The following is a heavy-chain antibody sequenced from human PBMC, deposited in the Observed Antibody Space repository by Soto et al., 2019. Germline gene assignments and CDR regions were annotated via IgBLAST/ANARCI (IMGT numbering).Heavy chain of an antibody. D-gene: IGHD6-13*01. V-gene: IGHV3-23*01. CDR1: GFTFSSYA. J-gene: IGHJ4*02. CDR2: ISGSGGST. Sequence: GGSLRLSCAASGFTFSSYAMSWVRQAPGKGLEWVSAISGSGGSTYYADSVKGRFTISRDNSKNTLYLQMNSLRAEDTAVYYCAKDRLALYSQIAAAGSLYFDYWGQGTLVTVSS. CDR3: AKDRLALYSQIAAAGSLYFDY.